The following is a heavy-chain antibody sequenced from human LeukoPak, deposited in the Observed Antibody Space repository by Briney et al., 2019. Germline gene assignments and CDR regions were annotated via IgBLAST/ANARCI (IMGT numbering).Heavy chain of an antibody. CDR3: ARVIKRRGYCSGGSCYRGGAGIDY. CDR2: MNPNSGDT. Sequence: ASVKVSCKASGYTFTSYDINWVRQATGQGLEWMGWMNPNSGDTGYAQKFQGRVTMTRNTSISTAYMELSSLRSEDTAVYYCARVIKRRGYCSGGSCYRGGAGIDYWGQGTLSPSPQ. D-gene: IGHD2-15*01. CDR1: GYTFTSYD. V-gene: IGHV1-8*01. J-gene: IGHJ4*02.